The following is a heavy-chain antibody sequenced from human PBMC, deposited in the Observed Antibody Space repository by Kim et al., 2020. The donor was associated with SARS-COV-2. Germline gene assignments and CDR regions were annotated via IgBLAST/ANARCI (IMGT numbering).Heavy chain of an antibody. CDR1: GYSISSGYY. V-gene: IGHV4-38-2*02. D-gene: IGHD6-19*01. J-gene: IGHJ3*02. Sequence: SETLSLTCTVSGYSISSGYYWGWIRQPPGKGLEWIGSIYHSGSTYYNPSLKSRVTISVDTSKNQFSLKLSSVTAADTAVYYCARPIAVAGTDAFDIWGQGTMVTVSS. CDR3: ARPIAVAGTDAFDI. CDR2: IYHSGST.